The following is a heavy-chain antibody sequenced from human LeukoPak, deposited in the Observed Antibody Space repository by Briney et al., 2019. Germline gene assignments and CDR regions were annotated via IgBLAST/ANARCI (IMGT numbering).Heavy chain of an antibody. CDR3: ATAGYDYVWVNYRYTPDMYYYHGMDV. D-gene: IGHD3-16*02. J-gene: IGHJ6*02. CDR2: IKQDGSER. Sequence: GGSLRLSCAASGFTFNNFWMSWVRQAPGKGLEWVANIKQDGSERYYVDSVKGGFTISRDNSKNSLYLQMSILRADDTAVYSCATAGYDYVWVNYRYTPDMYYYHGMDVWGQGTTVTVSS. V-gene: IGHV3-7*05. CDR1: GFTFNNFW.